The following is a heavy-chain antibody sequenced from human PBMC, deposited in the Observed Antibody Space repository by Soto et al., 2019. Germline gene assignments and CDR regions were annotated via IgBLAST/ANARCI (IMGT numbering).Heavy chain of an antibody. J-gene: IGHJ4*01. CDR2: ISYDGTNK. CDR1: GFTFSDYG. D-gene: IGHD2-2*01. CDR3: AKAPSRLIVVEPITLFDY. Sequence: GGSLRLSCAASGFTFSDYGIHWVRQAPAKGLEWVAFISYDGTNKYYANSVKGRFTISRDNSRNTLYLQMNSLRAEDTAVYYCAKAPSRLIVVEPITLFDYWGHGTLVTVSS. V-gene: IGHV3-30*18.